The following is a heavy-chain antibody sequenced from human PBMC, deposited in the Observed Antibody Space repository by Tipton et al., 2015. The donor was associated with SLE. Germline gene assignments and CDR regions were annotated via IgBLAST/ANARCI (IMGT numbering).Heavy chain of an antibody. CDR1: GDSVSNNLVS. Sequence: GLVKPSQTLSLTCAISGDSVSNNLVSWNWIRLSPSRGLEWLGRTYYRSSRSKWYNDYAESLKSRIIINPDTYKNHLSLQLNSVTPEDTAVYYCARAHQSGSLIYDWFDPWGQGILVTVSS. J-gene: IGHJ5*01. D-gene: IGHD1-1*01. CDR2: TYYRSSRSKWYN. CDR3: ARAHQSGSLIYDWFDP. V-gene: IGHV6-1*01.